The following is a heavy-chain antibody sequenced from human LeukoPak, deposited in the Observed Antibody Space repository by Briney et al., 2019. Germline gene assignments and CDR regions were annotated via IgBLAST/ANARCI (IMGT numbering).Heavy chain of an antibody. Sequence: SETLSLTCTVSGGSISSYYWSSIRQPAGKGLEWIGRIYTSGSTNYNPSLKSRVTMSVDTSKNQFSLKLSSVTAADTAVYYCARYRYSDSSGYYPYYYYYMDVWGKGTTVTVSS. V-gene: IGHV4-4*07. CDR3: ARYRYSDSSGYYPYYYYYMDV. J-gene: IGHJ6*03. CDR1: GGSISSYY. D-gene: IGHD3-22*01. CDR2: IYTSGST.